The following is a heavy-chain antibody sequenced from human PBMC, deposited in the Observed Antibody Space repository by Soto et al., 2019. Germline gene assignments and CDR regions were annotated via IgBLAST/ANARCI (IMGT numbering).Heavy chain of an antibody. CDR1: GFTFSSYA. Sequence: GGSLRLSCAASGFTFSSYAMSWVRQAPGKGLEWVSAISGSGGSTYYADSVKGRFTISRDNSKNTLYLQMNSLRAEDTAVYYCAKDLTYDYGPEYFDLWGRGTLVTVSS. J-gene: IGHJ2*01. CDR3: AKDLTYDYGPEYFDL. CDR2: ISGSGGST. V-gene: IGHV3-23*01. D-gene: IGHD4-17*01.